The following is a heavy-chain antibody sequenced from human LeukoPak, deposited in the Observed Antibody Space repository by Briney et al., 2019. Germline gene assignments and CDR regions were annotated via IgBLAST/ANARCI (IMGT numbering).Heavy chain of an antibody. D-gene: IGHD3-16*01. J-gene: IGHJ4*02. CDR1: GGSISSSSYY. Sequence: SETLSLTCTVSGGSISSSSYYWGWIRQPPGKGLEWIGSIYYSGGTYYNPSLKSRVTISVDTSKNQFSLKLSSVTAADTAVYYCARAREGVDYWGQGTLVTVSS. CDR2: IYYSGGT. V-gene: IGHV4-39*07. CDR3: ARAREGVDY.